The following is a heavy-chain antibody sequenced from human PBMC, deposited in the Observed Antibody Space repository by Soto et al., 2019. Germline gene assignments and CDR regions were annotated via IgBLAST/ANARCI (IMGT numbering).Heavy chain of an antibody. CDR3: AGWLSYYYYYYMDV. J-gene: IGHJ6*03. V-gene: IGHV3-23*01. Sequence: VGSLRLSCAASGFTFSSYAMSWVRQAPGKGLEWVSAISGSGGSTYYADSVKGRFTISRDNSKNTLYLQMNSLRAEDTAVYYCAGWLSYYYYYYMDVWGKGTTVTVSS. CDR2: ISGSGGST. D-gene: IGHD3-22*01. CDR1: GFTFSSYA.